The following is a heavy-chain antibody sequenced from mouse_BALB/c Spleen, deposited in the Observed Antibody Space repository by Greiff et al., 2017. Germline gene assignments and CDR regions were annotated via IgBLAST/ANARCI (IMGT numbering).Heavy chain of an antibody. V-gene: IGHV1S81*02. Sequence: QVQLQQPGAELVKPGASVKLSCKASGYTFTSYWMHWVKQRPGQGLEWIGEINPSNGRTNYNEKFKSKATLTVDKSSSTAYMQLSSLTSEDSAVYYWARKGNYYGYDAGDYYAMDYWGQGTSVTVSA. CDR3: ARKGNYYGYDAGDYYAMDY. J-gene: IGHJ4*01. D-gene: IGHD2-2*01. CDR1: GYTFTSYW. CDR2: INPSNGRT.